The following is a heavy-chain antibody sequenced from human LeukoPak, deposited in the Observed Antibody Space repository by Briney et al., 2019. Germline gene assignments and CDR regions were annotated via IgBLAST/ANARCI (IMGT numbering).Heavy chain of an antibody. CDR3: ARARELHYGDYINWFDP. Sequence: SETLSLTCTVSGGSISSSSYYWGWIRQPPGKGLEWIGSIYYSGSTYYNPSLKSRVTISVDTSENQFSLKLSSVTAADTAVYYCARARELHYGDYINWFDPWGQGTLVTVSS. J-gene: IGHJ5*02. CDR2: IYYSGST. CDR1: GGSISSSSYY. V-gene: IGHV4-39*07. D-gene: IGHD4-17*01.